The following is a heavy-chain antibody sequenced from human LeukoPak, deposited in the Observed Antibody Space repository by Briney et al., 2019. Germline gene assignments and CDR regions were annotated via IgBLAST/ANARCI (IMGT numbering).Heavy chain of an antibody. CDR2: ISSGGGAT. CDR1: GFTFSNYN. Sequence: GGSLRLSCAASGFTFSNYNMNWVRQAPGRGLEWVSYISSGGGATHYADSVKGRFTISRDNAKNSLYLQMNSLRDEDTALYSCAKTHGNGWYFDYWGQGNLVTVAS. V-gene: IGHV3-48*02. D-gene: IGHD6-19*01. CDR3: AKTHGNGWYFDY. J-gene: IGHJ4*02.